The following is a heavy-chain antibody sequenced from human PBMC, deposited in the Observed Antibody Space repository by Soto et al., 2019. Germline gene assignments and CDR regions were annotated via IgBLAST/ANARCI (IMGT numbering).Heavy chain of an antibody. Sequence: QVQLVQSGTEVKKPGSSVKVSCKASGDTFSSSTINWVRQAPGQGLEWMGKINPILGIKNYAQKFEGRVTLIADKSTSTAYMELSGLRSDDTAVYYCARGLAVADYYGMDVWGQGTTVTV. CDR2: INPILGIK. V-gene: IGHV1-69*02. D-gene: IGHD6-19*01. J-gene: IGHJ6*02. CDR1: GDTFSSST. CDR3: ARGLAVADYYGMDV.